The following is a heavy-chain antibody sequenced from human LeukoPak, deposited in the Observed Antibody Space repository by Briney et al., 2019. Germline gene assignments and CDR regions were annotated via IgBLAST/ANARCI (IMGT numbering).Heavy chain of an antibody. J-gene: IGHJ4*02. D-gene: IGHD3-10*01. V-gene: IGHV3-30*02. CDR3: ARDGLLLWFEGFDY. CDR1: GFTFSSYG. Sequence: GGSLRLSCAASGFTFSSYGMHWVRQAPGKGLEWVAFIRYDGSNKYYADSVKGRFTISRDNSKNTLYLQMNSLRAEDTAVYYCARDGLLLWFEGFDYWGQGTLVTVSS. CDR2: IRYDGSNK.